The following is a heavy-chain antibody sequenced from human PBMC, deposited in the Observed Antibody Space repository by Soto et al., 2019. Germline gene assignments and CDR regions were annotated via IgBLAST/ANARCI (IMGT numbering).Heavy chain of an antibody. CDR2: ISFDGTKK. CDR1: GFTFNIYA. D-gene: IGHD4-17*01. J-gene: IGHJ6*02. Sequence: LRLSCAASGFTFNIYALHWVRQAPGKGLEWVAVISFDGTKKYYSDSVKGRFTISRDNLKNTLYLQMNNLRVEDAALYFCAREDDYGYRYINYGLDVWGQGTTVTVS. V-gene: IGHV3-30-3*01. CDR3: AREDDYGYRYINYGLDV.